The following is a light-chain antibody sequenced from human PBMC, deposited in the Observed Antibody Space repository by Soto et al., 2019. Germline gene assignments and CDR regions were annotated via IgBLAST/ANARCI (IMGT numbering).Light chain of an antibody. Sequence: EIVLTQSPATLSLSPWERATLSCMASQSVGSYLAWYQQKPGQAPRLLIYDASNRATGIPARFSGSGSETHFTLTISRLEPEDFAVYYCQQAGGSLRTVGQGTKVDIK. CDR1: QSVGSY. CDR2: DAS. V-gene: IGKV3-11*01. CDR3: QQAGGSLRT. J-gene: IGKJ1*01.